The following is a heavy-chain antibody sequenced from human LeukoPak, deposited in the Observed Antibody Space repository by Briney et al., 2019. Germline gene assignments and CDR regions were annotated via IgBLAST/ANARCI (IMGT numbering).Heavy chain of an antibody. V-gene: IGHV4-61*02. CDR3: GREKSWSEVDH. CDR1: GGSVSSGSYY. D-gene: IGHD3-3*01. J-gene: IGHJ4*02. CDR2: MYTSGTT. Sequence: PSQTLSLTCTVSGGSVSSGSYYWSWIRQPAGKGLEWIGRMYTSGTTDYNPSLRSRVTISADTSKNQFSLKVNSVTAADTAVYYCGREKSWSEVDHWGQGTLVTVSS.